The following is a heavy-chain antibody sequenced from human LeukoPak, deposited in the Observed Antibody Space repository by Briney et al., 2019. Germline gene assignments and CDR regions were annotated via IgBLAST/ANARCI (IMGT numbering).Heavy chain of an antibody. V-gene: IGHV4-59*11. Sequence: SETLSLTCTVSGGSISSHYWSWLRQPPGKGLEWIGYIYYSGSTNYNPSLKSRVTISVDRSKNQFSQKLSSVTAADTAVYYCARANSAAAGLHNGFDPWGQGTPVTVSS. J-gene: IGHJ5*02. CDR2: IYYSGST. CDR1: GGSISSHY. D-gene: IGHD6-13*01. CDR3: ARANSAAAGLHNGFDP.